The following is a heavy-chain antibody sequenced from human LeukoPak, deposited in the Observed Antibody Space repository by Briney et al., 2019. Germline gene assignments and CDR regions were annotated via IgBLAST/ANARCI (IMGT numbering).Heavy chain of an antibody. V-gene: IGHV3-30*18. Sequence: GGSLRLSCAASGVSFSSYGMHWVRQAPGKGLEWAAVISYDGSHKYYADSVKGRLIISRDNSKNTLYLQMNSLRAEDTAVYYCAKDASDSSGWYYFDYWGQGTLVTVSS. D-gene: IGHD6-19*01. J-gene: IGHJ4*02. CDR2: ISYDGSHK. CDR1: GVSFSSYG. CDR3: AKDASDSSGWYYFDY.